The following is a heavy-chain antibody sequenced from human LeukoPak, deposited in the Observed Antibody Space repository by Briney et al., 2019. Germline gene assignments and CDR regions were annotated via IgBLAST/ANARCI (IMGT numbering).Heavy chain of an antibody. CDR3: TATGGDY. Sequence: QGLEWMGWMNPNSGNTGYAQKFQGRVTMTRNTSISTAYMELSSLRSEDTAVYYCTATGGDYWGQGTLVTVSS. J-gene: IGHJ4*02. D-gene: IGHD2-15*01. CDR2: MNPNSGNT. V-gene: IGHV1-8*01.